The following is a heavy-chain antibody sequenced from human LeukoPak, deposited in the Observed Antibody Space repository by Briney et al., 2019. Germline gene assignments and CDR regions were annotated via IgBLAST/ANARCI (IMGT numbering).Heavy chain of an antibody. CDR1: GFTFSDYY. V-gene: IGHV3-11*01. CDR3: ARALTYYYGSGSTG. Sequence: GGSLRLSCAASGFTFSDYYMSWIRQAPGKGLEWVSYISSSGSTIYYADSVKGRFTISRDNAKNPLYLQMNSLRAEDTAVYYCARALTYYYGSGSTGWGQGTLVTVSS. CDR2: ISSSGSTI. D-gene: IGHD3-10*01. J-gene: IGHJ4*02.